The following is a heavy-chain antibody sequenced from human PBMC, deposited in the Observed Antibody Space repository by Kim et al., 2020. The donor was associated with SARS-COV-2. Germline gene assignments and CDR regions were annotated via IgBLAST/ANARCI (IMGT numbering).Heavy chain of an antibody. D-gene: IGHD6-19*01. Sequence: GGSLRLSCAASGFTFTTYWMFWVRQAPGKGLEWVATIKQDGSETHYVDSVRGRFTISRDNTKTSVYLQMDSLGDEDTAVYYCAGGGGWVLDSWGQGTLVAVST. CDR1: GFTFTTYW. V-gene: IGHV3-7*05. CDR2: IKQDGSET. J-gene: IGHJ4*02. CDR3: AGGGGWVLDS.